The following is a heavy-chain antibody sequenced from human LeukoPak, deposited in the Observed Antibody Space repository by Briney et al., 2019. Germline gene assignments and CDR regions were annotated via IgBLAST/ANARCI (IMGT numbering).Heavy chain of an antibody. CDR3: ARAGYSYGLYWFDP. Sequence: PSETLSLTCTVSGGSISSYYWSWIRQPPGKGLERIGYIYYSGSTNYNPSLKSRVTISVDTSKNQFSLKLSSVTAADTAVYYCARAGYSYGLYWFDPWGQGTLVTVSS. J-gene: IGHJ5*02. CDR1: GGSISSYY. D-gene: IGHD5-18*01. V-gene: IGHV4-59*01. CDR2: IYYSGST.